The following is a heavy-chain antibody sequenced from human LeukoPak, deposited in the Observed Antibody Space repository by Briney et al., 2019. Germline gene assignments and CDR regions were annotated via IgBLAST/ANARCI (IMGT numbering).Heavy chain of an antibody. V-gene: IGHV3-7*03. CDR2: IKQDGSEK. CDR3: AKDPGWFGEDKNWYFDL. Sequence: GGSLRLSCAASGFTFSNSWMSWVRQAPGEGLGWVANIKQDGSEKYYVDSVKGRFTISRDNAKNSLYLQMNSLRADDTAVYYCAKDPGWFGEDKNWYFDLWGRGTLVTVSS. J-gene: IGHJ2*01. D-gene: IGHD3-10*01. CDR1: GFTFSNSW.